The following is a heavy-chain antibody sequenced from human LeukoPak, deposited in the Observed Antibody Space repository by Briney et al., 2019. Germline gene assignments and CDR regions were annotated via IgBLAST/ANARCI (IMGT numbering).Heavy chain of an antibody. V-gene: IGHV3-49*03. CDR1: GFTFGDYA. J-gene: IGHJ3*02. CDR2: IRSKAYGGTT. CDR3: TPYYDSSGYDDAFDI. D-gene: IGHD3-22*01. Sequence: GGSLRLSCTASGFTFGDYAMSWFRHAPGKGLEWVGFIRSKAYGGTTEYAASVKGRFNISRDDSKSIAYLQMNSLKTEDTAVYYCTPYYDSSGYDDAFDIWGQGTMVTVSS.